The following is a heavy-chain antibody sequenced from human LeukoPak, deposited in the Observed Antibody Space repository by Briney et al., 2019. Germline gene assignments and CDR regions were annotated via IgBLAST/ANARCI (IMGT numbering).Heavy chain of an antibody. V-gene: IGHV3-30*02. CDR3: AKDPRCGGDCYSDDY. D-gene: IGHD2-21*02. CDR2: IRYDGSNK. CDR1: GFTFSSYG. Sequence: GGSLRLSCAASGFTFSSYGMHWGRQAPGKGLEWVAFIRYDGSNKYYADSVKGRFTISRDNSKNTLYLQMNSLRAEDTAVYYCAKDPRCGGDCYSDDYWGQGTLVTVSS. J-gene: IGHJ4*02.